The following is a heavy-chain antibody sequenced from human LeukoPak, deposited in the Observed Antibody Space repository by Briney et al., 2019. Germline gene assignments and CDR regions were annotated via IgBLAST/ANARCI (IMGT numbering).Heavy chain of an antibody. J-gene: IGHJ4*02. CDR1: GDSINSLDL. CDR2: MYLSGTT. D-gene: IGHD3-22*01. V-gene: IGHV4-4*02. CDR3: AGLVGRYSSGLYYYYFGY. Sequence: SETLSLTCTVSGDSINSLDLWSWVRQPPGKGLEWIGEMYLSGTTHSNPSVKSRVTISIDKSKNQFFLNLSAVTAADTAVYYCAGLVGRYSSGLYYYYFGYWGQGTLVTVSS.